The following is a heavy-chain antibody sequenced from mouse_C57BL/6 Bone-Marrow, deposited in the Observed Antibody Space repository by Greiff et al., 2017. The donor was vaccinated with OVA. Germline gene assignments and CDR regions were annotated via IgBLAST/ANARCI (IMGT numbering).Heavy chain of an antibody. D-gene: IGHD4-1*01. CDR3: AREGGTGSFFDY. CDR2: IDPSDSYT. Sequence: QVQLKQPGAELVMPGASVKLSCKASGYTFTSYWMHWVKQRPGQGLEWIGEIDPSDSYTNYNQKFKGKSTLTVDKSSSTAYMQLSSLTSEDSAVYYCAREGGTGSFFDYWGQGTTLTVSS. CDR1: GYTFTSYW. J-gene: IGHJ2*01. V-gene: IGHV1-69*01.